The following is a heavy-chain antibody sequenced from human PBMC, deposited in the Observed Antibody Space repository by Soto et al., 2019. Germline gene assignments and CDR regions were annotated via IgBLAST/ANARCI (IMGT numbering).Heavy chain of an antibody. Sequence: QVQLVESGGGVVQPGRSLRPSGVASGFTFSSYGMHWVRQAPGKGLGGVAIKWYDGSDKYYADSLKGRFTISRDNSKNTLYLQVNSLRAEDTAVYYCARDRCSGGSCYWFDPWGQGTPVTVSS. V-gene: IGHV3-33*01. CDR3: ARDRCSGGSCYWFDP. D-gene: IGHD2-15*01. CDR2: KWYDGSDK. CDR1: GFTFSSYG. J-gene: IGHJ5*02.